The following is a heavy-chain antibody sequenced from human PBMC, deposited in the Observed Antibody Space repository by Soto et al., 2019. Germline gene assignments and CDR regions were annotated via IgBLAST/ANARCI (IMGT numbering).Heavy chain of an antibody. CDR2: VSPSGNT. CDR1: GDSISGGYY. Sequence: TLSLTCTVSGDSISGGYYWSWIRQHPGKGLEWIGYVSPSGNTYYNPSLNSRVSISIDTSKNHFSLEVSSVTAADTAVYYCARDRGSYGMDVWGQGTTVTVSS. V-gene: IGHV4-31*03. J-gene: IGHJ6*02. CDR3: ARDRGSYGMDV.